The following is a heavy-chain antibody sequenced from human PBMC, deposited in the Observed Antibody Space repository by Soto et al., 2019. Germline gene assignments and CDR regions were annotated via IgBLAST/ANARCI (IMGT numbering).Heavy chain of an antibody. Sequence: EVQLVESGGGLVKPGGSLRLSCAASGFTFSSYSMNWVRQAPGKGLEWVSSISSSSSYIYYADSVKGRFTISRDNAKNSLYLQMNSLRAEDTAVYYCAVGYSSGWYYFDYWGQGTLVTVCS. CDR1: GFTFSSYS. V-gene: IGHV3-21*01. CDR2: ISSSSSYI. D-gene: IGHD6-19*01. CDR3: AVGYSSGWYYFDY. J-gene: IGHJ4*02.